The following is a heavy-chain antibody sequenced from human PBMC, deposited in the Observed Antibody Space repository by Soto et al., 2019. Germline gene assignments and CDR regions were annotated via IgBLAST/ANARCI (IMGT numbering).Heavy chain of an antibody. D-gene: IGHD4-17*01. CDR2: MVVGSGNT. V-gene: IGHV1-58*02. Sequence: SVKVSCKASGYTFTSYDINWVRQATGQGLEWIGWMVVGSGNTNYAQKFLERVTITRDMSTSTAYMELSSLRSEDTAVYYCAADYGDNSGWFDPWGQGTLVTVSS. CDR1: GYTFTSYD. CDR3: AADYGDNSGWFDP. J-gene: IGHJ5*02.